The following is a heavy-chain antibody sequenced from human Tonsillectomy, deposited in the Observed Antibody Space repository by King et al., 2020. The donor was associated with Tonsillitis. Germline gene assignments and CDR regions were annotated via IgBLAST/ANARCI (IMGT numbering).Heavy chain of an antibody. V-gene: IGHV1-58*01. D-gene: IGHD3-16*01. CDR3: AVLIRLSGGRFFDY. J-gene: IGHJ4*02. Sequence: QLVQSGPEVKKPGPSVKVSCKASGFTFTSSAVQWVRQARGQRLEWIGWIVVGSGNTNYAQKFQERVTITRDMSTSTAYMELSSLRSEDTAVYYCAVLIRLSGGRFFDYWGQGTLVTVSS. CDR1: GFTFTSSA. CDR2: IVVGSGNT.